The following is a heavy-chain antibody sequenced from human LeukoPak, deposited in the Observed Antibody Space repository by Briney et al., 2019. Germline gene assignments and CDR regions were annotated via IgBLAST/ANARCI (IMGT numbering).Heavy chain of an antibody. Sequence: SETLSLTCAVYGGSSSGYYWSWIRQPPGKGLEWIGEINHSGSTYYNPSLKSRVTISVDTSKNQFSLKLSSVTAADTAVYYCASVVVVAALYYFDYWGQGTLVTVSS. V-gene: IGHV4-34*01. CDR1: GGSSSGYY. J-gene: IGHJ4*02. D-gene: IGHD2-15*01. CDR3: ASVVVVAALYYFDY. CDR2: INHSGST.